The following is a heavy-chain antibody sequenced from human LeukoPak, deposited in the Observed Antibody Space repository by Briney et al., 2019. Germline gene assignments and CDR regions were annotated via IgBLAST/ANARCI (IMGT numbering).Heavy chain of an antibody. D-gene: IGHD4-17*01. CDR3: ARGPFHGDYPLDAAFDI. Sequence: SVKVSCKASGGTFSSYAISWVRQAPGQGLEWMGGIIPIFGTANYAQKFQGRVTITTDESTSTAYMELSSLRSEDTAVSYCARGPFHGDYPLDAAFDIWGQGTMVTVSS. V-gene: IGHV1-69*05. J-gene: IGHJ3*02. CDR1: GGTFSSYA. CDR2: IIPIFGTA.